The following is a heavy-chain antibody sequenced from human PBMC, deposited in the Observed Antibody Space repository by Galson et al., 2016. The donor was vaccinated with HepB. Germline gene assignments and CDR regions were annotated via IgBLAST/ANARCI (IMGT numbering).Heavy chain of an antibody. CDR3: AHFDFGSGSLDY. D-gene: IGHD3-10*01. CDR2: IYWNDGK. V-gene: IGHV2-5*01. CDR1: GFSLRTLGG. J-gene: IGHJ4*02. Sequence: PALVKPTQTLTLTCTLSGFSLRTLGGVGWIRQPPGKALEWLALIYWNDGKRYSPSLKSRLTITKDTSKNLVVLTMTDMDPVDTATYYCAHFDFGSGSLDYWGQGTLVAVSS.